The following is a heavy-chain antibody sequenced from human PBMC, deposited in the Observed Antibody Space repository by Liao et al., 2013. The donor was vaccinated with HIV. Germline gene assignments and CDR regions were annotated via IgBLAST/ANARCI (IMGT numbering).Heavy chain of an antibody. CDR1: GGSISGKTYY. V-gene: IGHV4-39*07. CDR3: TREEVD. J-gene: IGHJ4*02. Sequence: QLQLQESGPGLVKPSETLSLACTVSGGSISGKTYYWGWIRQPPGKGLEWIGSIYYSGSTYYKSSLRSRVTMTVDTSNNQFSLKLTAVTAADTAFFYCTREEVDWGQGILVIVSS. CDR2: IYYSGST.